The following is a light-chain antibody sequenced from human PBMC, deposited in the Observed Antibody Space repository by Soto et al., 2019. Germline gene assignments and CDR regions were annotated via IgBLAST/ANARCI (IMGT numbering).Light chain of an antibody. Sequence: EILMTQSPATLSGSPGERATLSCRASQSVSGSCLAWYQQTPGRAPRLLIYGASTRATGIPDRFNGSGSGTDFTLTISRLEPEDFAVYLCQQYGSSPPITFGQGTRLEIK. CDR1: QSVSGSC. CDR3: QQYGSSPPIT. V-gene: IGKV3-20*01. J-gene: IGKJ5*01. CDR2: GAS.